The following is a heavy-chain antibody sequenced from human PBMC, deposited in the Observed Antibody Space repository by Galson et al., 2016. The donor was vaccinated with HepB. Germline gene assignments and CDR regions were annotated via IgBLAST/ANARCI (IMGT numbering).Heavy chain of an antibody. CDR3: ASRTGLIRAFDI. D-gene: IGHD2-8*02. V-gene: IGHV5-51*01. CDR2: IYPGDSDT. CDR1: GYTLTSYW. Sequence: QSGAEVTKPGESLKISRVGSGYTLTSYWIGWVRQMPGRGLEWMGIIYPGDSDTTYSPSFQGQVTLSADRSINTAYLQWSSLKDSDTAMYYCASRTGLIRAFDIWGQGTMVTGSA. J-gene: IGHJ3*02.